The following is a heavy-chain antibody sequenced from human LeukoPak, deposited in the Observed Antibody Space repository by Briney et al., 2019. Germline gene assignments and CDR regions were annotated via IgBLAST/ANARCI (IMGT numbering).Heavy chain of an antibody. CDR3: ARDRYGDFEDY. CDR2: ISYSGTP. CDR1: GASINTADYY. Sequence: SQTLSLTCNVSGASINTADYYWPWLRQPPGTGLEWIGYISYSGTPYYNPSLNSRVTISLDTSKNQFSLKLNSVTAADTAMYYCARDRYGDFEDYWGHGTLVTVSS. J-gene: IGHJ4*01. D-gene: IGHD4-17*01. V-gene: IGHV4-30-4*08.